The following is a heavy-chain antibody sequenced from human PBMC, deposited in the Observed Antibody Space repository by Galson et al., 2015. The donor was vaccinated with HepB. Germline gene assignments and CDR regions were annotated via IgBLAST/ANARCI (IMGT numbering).Heavy chain of an antibody. D-gene: IGHD1-26*01. Sequence: SLRLSCAASGFTFSKYALHWVRQAPGKGLEWVAVISFDGNNKYYADSVKGRFTISRDNSKNALFLQVNSLRAEGTAVYYCARDLRGGSYSAIDYWGQGTLVTVSS. CDR1: GFTFSKYA. CDR3: ARDLRGGSYSAIDY. J-gene: IGHJ4*02. CDR2: ISFDGNNK. V-gene: IGHV3-30*01.